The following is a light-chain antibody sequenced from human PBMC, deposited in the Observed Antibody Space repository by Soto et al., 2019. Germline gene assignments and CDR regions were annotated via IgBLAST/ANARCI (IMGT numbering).Light chain of an antibody. CDR1: SSNVGAGND. J-gene: IGLJ1*01. CDR3: QSYGTSVSGLYV. V-gene: IGLV1-40*01. Sequence: QSVLTQPPSVSGAPGQRVTISCTGSSSNVGAGNDVHWYRQLPGAAPKFLISDSNNRASGVPDRFSVSKSGASAYLAITGLRSEDEGDYFCQSYGTSVSGLYVFGTGTKLTVL. CDR2: DSN.